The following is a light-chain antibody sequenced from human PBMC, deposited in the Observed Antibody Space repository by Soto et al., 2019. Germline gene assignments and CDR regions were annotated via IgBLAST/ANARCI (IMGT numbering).Light chain of an antibody. Sequence: EIVLTQSPGTLALSPGERATLSCRASQSVNNNYLTWYQQKRGQAPRLLIHGASSRATGIPDRFSGSGSGTAFTLTISRLEPEEFAVYYCQQYGSSPFTFGPGTKVGIK. CDR2: GAS. CDR3: QQYGSSPFT. J-gene: IGKJ3*01. V-gene: IGKV3-20*01. CDR1: QSVNNNY.